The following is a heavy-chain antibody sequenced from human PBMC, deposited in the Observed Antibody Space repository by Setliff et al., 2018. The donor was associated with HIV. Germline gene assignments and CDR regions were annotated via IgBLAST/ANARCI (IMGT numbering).Heavy chain of an antibody. Sequence: ASVKVSCKASGYNFTSHDINWVRQAPGQGLEWMGMINTNTGNPTYAQGFTGRFVFSLDTSVSTAYLQISSLKAEDTAVYHCARDFGRFGELYSDYWGQGTLVTVSS. CDR2: INTNTGNP. V-gene: IGHV7-4-1*02. CDR3: ARDFGRFGELYSDY. J-gene: IGHJ4*02. D-gene: IGHD3-10*01. CDR1: GYNFTSHD.